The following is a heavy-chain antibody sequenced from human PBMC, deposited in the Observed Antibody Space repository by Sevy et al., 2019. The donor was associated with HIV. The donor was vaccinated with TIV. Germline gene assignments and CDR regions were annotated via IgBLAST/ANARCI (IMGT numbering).Heavy chain of an antibody. CDR1: GFAFGDYA. D-gene: IGHD2-2*02. Sequence: GGSLRLSCATSGFAFGDYAMHWVREAPGKGLEWVAGVSWNSGAIDYAAPGKGRFTISRDHAKSSLYLQMNSLRAEDTALYYCAKDINRGCDSINCYTYYYYYYGLDAWGQGTTVTVSS. V-gene: IGHV3-9*01. CDR3: AKDINRGCDSINCYTYYYYYYGLDA. CDR2: VSWNSGAI. J-gene: IGHJ6*02.